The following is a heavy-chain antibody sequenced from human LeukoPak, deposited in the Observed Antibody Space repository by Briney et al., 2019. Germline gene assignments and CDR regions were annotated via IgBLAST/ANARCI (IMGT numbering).Heavy chain of an antibody. CDR3: ARGGSNWYNAYFDY. V-gene: IGHV3-30*03. CDR2: ISYDGSNK. D-gene: IGHD1/OR15-1a*01. J-gene: IGHJ4*02. Sequence: GRSLRLSCAASGFTFSSYGMHWVRQAPGKGLEWVAVISYDGSNKYYADSVKGRFTISRDNSKNTLYLQMNSLRVEDTAVYYCARGGSNWYNAYFDYWGQGTLVTVSS. CDR1: GFTFSSYG.